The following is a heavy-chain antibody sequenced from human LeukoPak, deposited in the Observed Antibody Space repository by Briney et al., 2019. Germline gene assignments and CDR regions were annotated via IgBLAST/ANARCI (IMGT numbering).Heavy chain of an antibody. J-gene: IGHJ4*02. CDR1: GGTFSSYA. V-gene: IGHV1-69*05. CDR3: ARGRSIAVAGPFDY. D-gene: IGHD6-19*01. CDR2: IIPLFGTT. Sequence: ASVKVSCKASGGTFSSYAITWVRQAPGQGLECMGGIIPLFGTTNYAQKLQGRVTMTTDTSTSTAYMELRSLRSDDTAVYYCARGRSIAVAGPFDYWGQGTLVTVSS.